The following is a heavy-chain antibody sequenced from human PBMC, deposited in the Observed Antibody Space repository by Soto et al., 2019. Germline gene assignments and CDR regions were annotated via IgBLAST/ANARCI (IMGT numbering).Heavy chain of an antibody. CDR2: INHSGST. CDR3: ARRYYYGSGSYYNWLSLTPQNDY. Sequence: PSETLSLTFAVYGGSFSGYYWSWIRQPPGKGLEWIGEINHSGSTNYNPSLKSRVTISVDTSKNQFSLKLSSVTAADTAVYYCARRYYYGSGSYYNWLSLTPQNDYWGQGTLVTVSS. J-gene: IGHJ4*02. CDR1: GGSFSGYY. D-gene: IGHD3-10*01. V-gene: IGHV4-34*01.